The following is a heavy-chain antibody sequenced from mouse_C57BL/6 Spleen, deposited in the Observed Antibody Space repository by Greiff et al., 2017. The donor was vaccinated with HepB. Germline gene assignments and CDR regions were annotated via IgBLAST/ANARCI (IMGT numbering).Heavy chain of an antibody. V-gene: IGHV1-76*01. Sequence: QVTLKESGAELVRPGASVKLSCKASGYTFTDYYINWVKQRPGQGLEWIARIYPGSGNTYYNEKFKGKATLTAEKSSSTAYMQLSSLTSEDSAVYFCARSHSSGYVDYAMDYWGQGTSVTVSS. CDR2: IYPGSGNT. CDR1: GYTFTDYY. D-gene: IGHD3-2*02. CDR3: ARSHSSGYVDYAMDY. J-gene: IGHJ4*01.